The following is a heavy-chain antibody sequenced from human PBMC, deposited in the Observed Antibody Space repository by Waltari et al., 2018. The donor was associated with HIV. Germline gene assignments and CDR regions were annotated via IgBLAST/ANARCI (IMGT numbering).Heavy chain of an antibody. D-gene: IGHD3-22*01. CDR2: ISSSSSYI. CDR1: GFTFSSYR. J-gene: IGHJ4*02. Sequence: EVQLVESGGGLVTPRGSLRLTCAASGFTFSSYRMTCVRQAHGKGLEWVSSISSSSSYIYYADSVKGRFTISRDNAKNSLYLQMNSLRAEDTAVYYCARFDYDSKVDYWGQGTLVTVSS. V-gene: IGHV3-21*01. CDR3: ARFDYDSKVDY.